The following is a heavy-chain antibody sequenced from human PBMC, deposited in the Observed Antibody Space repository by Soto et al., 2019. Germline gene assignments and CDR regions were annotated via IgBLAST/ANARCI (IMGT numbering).Heavy chain of an antibody. Sequence: QVQLVQSGAEVKKPGSSVKLSCKASGGTFSSYTISWVRQAPGQGLEWMGRIIPILGIANYAQKFQGRVTITADKSTSTDYMELSSLRSEDTAVYYCARAYCSGGSCSDVDAFDIWGQGTMVTVSS. J-gene: IGHJ3*02. CDR2: IIPILGIA. CDR1: GGTFSSYT. D-gene: IGHD2-15*01. CDR3: ARAYCSGGSCSDVDAFDI. V-gene: IGHV1-69*02.